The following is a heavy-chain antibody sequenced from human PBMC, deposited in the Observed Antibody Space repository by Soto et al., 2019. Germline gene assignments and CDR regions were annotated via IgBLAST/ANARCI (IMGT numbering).Heavy chain of an antibody. V-gene: IGHV3-66*01. Sequence: EVQLVESGGGLVQPGGSLRLSCAASGFTVSSNYMSWVRQAPGKGLEWVSVIYSGGSTYYADSVKGRFTISRDNSKNTLYLQMNSLRAEDTAVYYCARDQAYYGSGSYQYYYYYYMDVWGKGTTVTVSS. CDR3: ARDQAYYGSGSYQYYYYYYMDV. D-gene: IGHD3-10*01. CDR1: GFTVSSNY. CDR2: IYSGGST. J-gene: IGHJ6*03.